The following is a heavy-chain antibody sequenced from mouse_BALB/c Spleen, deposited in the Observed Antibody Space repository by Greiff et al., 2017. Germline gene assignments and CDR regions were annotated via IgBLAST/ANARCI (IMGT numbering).Heavy chain of an antibody. Sequence: EVQLQQSGAELVKPGASVKLSCTASGFNIKDTYMHWVKQRPGQGLEWIGMIHPSDSETRLNQKFKDKATLTVDKSSSTAYMQLSSPTSEDSAVYYCARGGLPYYYAMDYWGQGTSVTVSS. CDR3: ARGGLPYYYAMDY. V-gene: IGHV14-3*02. CDR2: IHPSDSET. CDR1: GFNIKDTY. D-gene: IGHD3-3*01. J-gene: IGHJ4*01.